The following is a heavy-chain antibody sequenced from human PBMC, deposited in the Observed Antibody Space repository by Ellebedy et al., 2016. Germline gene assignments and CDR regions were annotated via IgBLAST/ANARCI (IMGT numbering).Heavy chain of an antibody. V-gene: IGHV3-53*01. CDR3: VTRHNGAFDL. D-gene: IGHD2-8*01. J-gene: IGHJ3*01. CDR2: MYAGGRE. CDR1: GFSVTSND. Sequence: GESLKISXAASGFSVTSNDMSWVRQAPGRGLQLVSLMYAGGREYYADSVKGRFTISRDNSKKTLYLQMSGLGVEDTAVYYCVTRHNGAFDLWGQGTMVTVSS.